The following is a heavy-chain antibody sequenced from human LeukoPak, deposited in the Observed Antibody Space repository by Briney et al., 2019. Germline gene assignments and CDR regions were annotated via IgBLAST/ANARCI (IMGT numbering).Heavy chain of an antibody. Sequence: SETLSLTCTVSGGSISSSSYYWGWIRQPPGKGLEWIGSIYYSGSTYYNPSLKNRVTISVDTSKNQFSLKLSSVTAADTAVYYCARSHPGYYFDYWGQGTLVTVSS. V-gene: IGHV4-39*07. CDR2: IYYSGST. J-gene: IGHJ4*02. CDR1: GGSISSSSYY. CDR3: ARSHPGYYFDY.